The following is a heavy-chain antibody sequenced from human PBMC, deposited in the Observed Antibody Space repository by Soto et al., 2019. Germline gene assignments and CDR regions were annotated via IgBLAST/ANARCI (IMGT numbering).Heavy chain of an antibody. D-gene: IGHD6-6*01. V-gene: IGHV4-59*11. J-gene: IGHJ6*02. CDR1: GGSISSHY. Sequence: SETLSLTCTVSGGSISSHYWSWIRQPPGKGLEWIGYIYYSGSTNYNPSLKSRVTISVDTSKNQFSLKLSSVTAADTAVYYCARGQQLGLNYYYYGLDVWGQGTTVTVSS. CDR3: ARGQQLGLNYYYYGLDV. CDR2: IYYSGST.